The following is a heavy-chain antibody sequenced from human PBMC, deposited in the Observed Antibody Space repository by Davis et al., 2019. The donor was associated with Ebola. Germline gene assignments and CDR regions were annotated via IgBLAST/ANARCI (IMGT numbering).Heavy chain of an antibody. CDR2: IYHSGST. CDR1: GGSISSSNW. J-gene: IGHJ6*02. V-gene: IGHV4-4*02. Sequence: SETLSLTCAVSGGSISSSNWWSWVRQPPGKGLEWIGEIYHSGSTNYNPSLKSRVTISVDKSKNQFSLKLSSVTAADTAVYYCARHEGYCSSTSCRNYYYYGMDVWGQGTTVTVSS. D-gene: IGHD2-2*01. CDR3: ARHEGYCSSTSCRNYYYYGMDV.